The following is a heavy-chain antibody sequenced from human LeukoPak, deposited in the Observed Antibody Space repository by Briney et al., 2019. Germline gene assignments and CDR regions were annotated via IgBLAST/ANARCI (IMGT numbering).Heavy chain of an antibody. CDR1: GFTFSNYW. Sequence: GRSLTPSCAASGFTFSNYWIHWVRQPPGKGLVWVSRTNTVCRSTSYADSVKGRFTISTDNAKNTLYLQMNSLRAEATAVYYCARDGYCSSTSCYYFDYWGQGTLVTVSS. CDR3: ARDGYCSSTSCYYFDY. V-gene: IGHV3-74*01. J-gene: IGHJ4*02. D-gene: IGHD2-2*01. CDR2: TNTVCRST.